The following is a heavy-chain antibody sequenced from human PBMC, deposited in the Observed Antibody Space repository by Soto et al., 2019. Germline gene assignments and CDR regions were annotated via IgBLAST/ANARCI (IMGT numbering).Heavy chain of an antibody. CDR3: AREPTDDSSGYPQYYGMDV. Sequence: SVKVSCSASGCTFSSYAISWVRQAPGQGREWMGGIIPIFGTANYAQKFQGRVTITADKSTSTAYMELRSLRSEDTAVYYCAREPTDDSSGYPQYYGMDVWGQGTTVTVSS. CDR1: GCTFSSYA. J-gene: IGHJ6*02. V-gene: IGHV1-69*06. CDR2: IIPIFGTA. D-gene: IGHD3-22*01.